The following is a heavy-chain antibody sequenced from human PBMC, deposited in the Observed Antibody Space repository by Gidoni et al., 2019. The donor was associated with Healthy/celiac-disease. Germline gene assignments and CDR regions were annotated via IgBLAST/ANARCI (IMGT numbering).Heavy chain of an antibody. J-gene: IGHJ3*02. CDR2: IYYSGST. Sequence: QLQLPESGPGLVKPSETLSLTCTVSGGSISSSSYYWGWIRQPPGKGLEWIGSIYYSGSTYYNPSLKSRVTISVDTSKNQFALKLSSVTAADTAVYYCPGIVGATDAFDIWGQGTMVTVSS. CDR1: GGSISSSSYY. D-gene: IGHD1-26*01. V-gene: IGHV4-39*01. CDR3: PGIVGATDAFDI.